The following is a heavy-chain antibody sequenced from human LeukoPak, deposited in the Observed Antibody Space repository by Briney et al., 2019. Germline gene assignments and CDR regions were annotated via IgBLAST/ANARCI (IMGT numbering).Heavy chain of an antibody. V-gene: IGHV4-59*01. Sequence: SETLSLTCTVSGGSISSYYWSWIRQPPGKGLEWIGYIYYSGSTNYNPSLKSRVTISVDTSKNQFSLKLSSVTAADTAVYYCARVTPRSKWELLTYFDYWGQGTLVTVSS. CDR1: GGSISSYY. J-gene: IGHJ4*02. D-gene: IGHD1-26*01. CDR3: ARVTPRSKWELLTYFDY. CDR2: IYYSGST.